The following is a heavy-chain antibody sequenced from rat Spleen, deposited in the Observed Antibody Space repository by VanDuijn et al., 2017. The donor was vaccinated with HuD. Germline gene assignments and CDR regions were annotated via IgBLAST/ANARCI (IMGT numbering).Heavy chain of an antibody. CDR3: ARHGLPGYGVMDA. CDR2: ISYDGGST. V-gene: IGHV5-25*01. CDR1: GFSFSEYG. J-gene: IGHJ4*01. Sequence: EVQLVESGGGLVQSGRSMRLSCAASGFSFSEYGMAWVLQAPTKGLVWVASISYDGGSTYYRDSVKGRFTVSRDNAKSTLYLQMDSLRSEDTATYYCARHGLPGYGVMDAWGQGASVTVSS. D-gene: IGHD1-4*01.